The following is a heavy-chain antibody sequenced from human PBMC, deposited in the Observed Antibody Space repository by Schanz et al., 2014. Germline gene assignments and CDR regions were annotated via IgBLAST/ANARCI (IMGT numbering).Heavy chain of an antibody. D-gene: IGHD5-18*01. CDR2: IYHSGSTWST. J-gene: IGHJ4*02. CDR1: GGSISSYY. Sequence: QVQLQESGPGLVKPSETLSLTCTVSGGSISSYYWSWIRQPPGKGLEWIGYIYHSGSTWSTNYNPSLKSRVTISKDTSKNQFSLKLRSVTAADTAVYYCARGYSAMGNGLEFFASWGQGTLVTVSS. V-gene: IGHV4-59*01. CDR3: ARGYSAMGNGLEFFAS.